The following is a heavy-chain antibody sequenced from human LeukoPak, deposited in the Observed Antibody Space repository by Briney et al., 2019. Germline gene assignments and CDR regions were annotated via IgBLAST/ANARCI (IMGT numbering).Heavy chain of an antibody. CDR1: GFTFSSYA. Sequence: GGSLRLSCAASGFTFSSYAMHWVRQAPGKGLEWVAVISHEGSNKYYADSVKGRFTISRDNSKNTLYLQMNSLRAEDTALYYCVKASSSSPQYNWFDAWGQGTLVTVSS. J-gene: IGHJ5*02. CDR3: VKASSSSPQYNWFDA. CDR2: ISHEGSNK. V-gene: IGHV3-30*04. D-gene: IGHD6-6*01.